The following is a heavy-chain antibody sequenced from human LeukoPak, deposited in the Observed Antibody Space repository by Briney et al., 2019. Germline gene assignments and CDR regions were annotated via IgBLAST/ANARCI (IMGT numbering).Heavy chain of an antibody. V-gene: IGHV3-23*01. J-gene: IGHJ4*02. CDR2: ISGSGGST. CDR1: GFTFSSYA. CDR3: AKREAAAGTPHFDY. Sequence: SGGSLRLSCAASGFTFSSYAMSWVRQAPGKGLEWVSAISGSGGSTYYADSVKGRFTISRDNSKNTLYLQMNSLRAEDTAVYYCAKREAAAGTPHFDYWGQGTLVTVSS. D-gene: IGHD6-13*01.